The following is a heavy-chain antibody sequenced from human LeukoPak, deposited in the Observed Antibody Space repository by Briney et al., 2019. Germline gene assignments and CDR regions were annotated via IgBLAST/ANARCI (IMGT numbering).Heavy chain of an antibody. Sequence: SETLSLTCTVSGGSISSYYWSWIRQPPGKGLEWIGYIYYSGSTNYNPSLKSRVTISVDTSNNQFSLQLSSVTAADTAVYYCARHLTNAFDIWGLGTMVTVSS. J-gene: IGHJ3*02. CDR1: GGSISSYY. CDR2: IYYSGST. V-gene: IGHV4-59*08. CDR3: ARHLTNAFDI.